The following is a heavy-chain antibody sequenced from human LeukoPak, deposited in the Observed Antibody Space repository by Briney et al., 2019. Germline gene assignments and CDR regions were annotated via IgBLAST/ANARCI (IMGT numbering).Heavy chain of an antibody. V-gene: IGHV4-30-4*07. D-gene: IGHD3-16*02. CDR3: ARVYITSIIVWFDP. CDR2: IYYSGST. CDR1: GGSISSGGYS. Sequence: PSETLSLTCAVSGGSISSGGYSWSWIRQPPGKGLEWIGYIYYSGSTYYNPSLKSRVTISVDTSKNQFSLKPSSVTAADTAVYYCARVYITSIIVWFDPWGQGTLVTVSS. J-gene: IGHJ5*02.